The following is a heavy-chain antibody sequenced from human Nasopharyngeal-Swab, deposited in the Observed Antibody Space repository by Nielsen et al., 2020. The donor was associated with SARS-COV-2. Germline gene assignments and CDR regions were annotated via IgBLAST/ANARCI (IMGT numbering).Heavy chain of an antibody. CDR1: GYSFTSYW. J-gene: IGHJ3*02. V-gene: IGHV5-51*01. Sequence: GESLKISCKGSGYSFTSYWIGWVRQMPGKGLEWMGIIYPGDSDTRYSPSFQGQVTISADKSISTAYLQWSSLKASDTAMYYRARAHPQGLRYFDWTNKGAFDIWGQGTMVTVSS. CDR2: IYPGDSDT. CDR3: ARAHPQGLRYFDWTNKGAFDI. D-gene: IGHD3-9*01.